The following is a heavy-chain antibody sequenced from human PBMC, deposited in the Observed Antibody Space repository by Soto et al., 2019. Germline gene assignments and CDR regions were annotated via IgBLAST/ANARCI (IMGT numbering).Heavy chain of an antibody. J-gene: IGHJ5*02. D-gene: IGHD3-10*01. V-gene: IGHV1-24*01. CDR3: ATARWGANYYYGSGSYGSYNWFDP. CDR1: GYTLTELS. Sequence: QVQLVQSGAAVKKPGASVKVSCKVSGYTLTELSMHWVRQAPGKGLEWMGGFDPEDGETIYAQKFQGRVTMTEDTSTDTDYMELSSLRSEDTAVYYCATARWGANYYYGSGSYGSYNWFDPWGQGTLVTVSS. CDR2: FDPEDGET.